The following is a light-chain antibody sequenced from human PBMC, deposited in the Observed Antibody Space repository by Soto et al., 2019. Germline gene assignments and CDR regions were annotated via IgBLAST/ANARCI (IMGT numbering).Light chain of an antibody. V-gene: IGKV4-1*01. CDR2: WAS. J-gene: IGKJ1*01. Sequence: DIVMTQSPDSLAVSLGERATINCKSSQSVLYSSNNKNYLAWYQQKPGQPPKLLTHWASTRESGVPDRFSGSGSGTDFTLTISSLQAEDVAVYYCQQYFRPWTFGQGTKVENK. CDR1: QSVLYSSNNKNY. CDR3: QQYFRPWT.